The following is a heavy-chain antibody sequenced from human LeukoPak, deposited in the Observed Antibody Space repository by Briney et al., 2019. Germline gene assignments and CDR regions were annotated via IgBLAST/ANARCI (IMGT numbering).Heavy chain of an antibody. CDR3: ARSLYCTVGFTSAPDY. CDR2: INHSGTS. D-gene: IGHD2-8*01. Sequence: SETLSLTCAVYGGSFSGFHWSWIRQPPGKGLEWIGEINHSGTSNYNPSLKSRVTISIDTSKNQFSLKPSSVTAADTAVYYCARSLYCTVGFTSAPDYWGQGTLVTVSS. CDR1: GGSFSGFH. J-gene: IGHJ4*02. V-gene: IGHV4-34*01.